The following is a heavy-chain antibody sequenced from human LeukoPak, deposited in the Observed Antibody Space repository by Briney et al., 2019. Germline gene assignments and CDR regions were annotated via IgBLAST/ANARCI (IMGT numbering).Heavy chain of an antibody. Sequence: GGSLRLSCAASGFTFSSYTMNWVRQAPGKGLEWVSSIDNTYNHIDYADSLKGRFTISRDNAKNSLYLQMNSLRAEDTAVYYCAKDYYYDSSGYSYFDYWGQGTLVTVSS. V-gene: IGHV3-21*01. CDR3: AKDYYYDSSGYSYFDY. D-gene: IGHD3-22*01. J-gene: IGHJ4*02. CDR2: IDNTYNHI. CDR1: GFTFSSYT.